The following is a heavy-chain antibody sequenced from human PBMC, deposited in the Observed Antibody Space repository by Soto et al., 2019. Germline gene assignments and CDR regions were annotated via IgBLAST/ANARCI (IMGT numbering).Heavy chain of an antibody. J-gene: IGHJ6*02. CDR1: GYSFTSYW. Sequence: PGESLKISCKGSGYSFTSYWIGWVRQMPGKGLEWMGIIYPGDSDTRYSPSFQGQVTISADKSISTAYLQWSSLKASDTAMYYCARGASGYCSGGSCHARAPYYYYGMDVWGQGTTVTVS. CDR2: IYPGDSDT. D-gene: IGHD2-15*01. V-gene: IGHV5-51*01. CDR3: ARGASGYCSGGSCHARAPYYYYGMDV.